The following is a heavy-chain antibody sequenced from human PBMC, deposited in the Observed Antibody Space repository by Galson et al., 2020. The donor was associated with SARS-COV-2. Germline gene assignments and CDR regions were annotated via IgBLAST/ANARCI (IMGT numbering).Heavy chain of an antibody. D-gene: IGHD3-3*01. CDR3: TTGPWDFWSGYYTTQYYYYYYMDV. CDR1: GFTFSNAW. Sequence: GGSLRLSCAASGFTFSNAWMSWVRQAPGKGLEWVGRIKSKTDGGTTDYAAPVKGRFTISRDDSKNTLYLQMNSLKTEDTAVYYCTTGPWDFWSGYYTTQYYYYYYMDVWGKGTTVTVSS. J-gene: IGHJ6*03. CDR2: IKSKTDGGTT. V-gene: IGHV3-15*01.